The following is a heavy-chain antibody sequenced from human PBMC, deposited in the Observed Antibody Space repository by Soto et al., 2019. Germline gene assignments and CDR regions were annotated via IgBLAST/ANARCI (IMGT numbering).Heavy chain of an antibody. CDR2: TTGGAGLT. J-gene: IGHJ5*02. D-gene: IGHD2-21*01. V-gene: IGHV3-23*01. CDR3: ARVDRGSVARPTRLDP. CDR1: GFTLTAYA. Sequence: EVQLLESGGGLVQPGGSLRLSCTASGFTLTAYAINWVRRAPGKGLEWVSATTGGAGLTYYADSVKGRFSVPSDTPGNSLYLQLSSLRPEDTAIYYCARVDRGSVARPTRLDPWGQGTLVTVSS.